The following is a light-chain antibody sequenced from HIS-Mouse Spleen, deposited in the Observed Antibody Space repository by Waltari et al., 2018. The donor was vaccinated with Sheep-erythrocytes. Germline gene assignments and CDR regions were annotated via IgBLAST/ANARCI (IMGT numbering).Light chain of an antibody. CDR1: SRVVGGCNY. V-gene: IGLV2-11*01. Sequence: QSALTQPRSVSGSPGPTVTISCTGTSRVVGGCNYVSWYQQYPGKAPKLMIYDVSKRPSGVPDRFSGSKSGNTASLTIAGLQAEDEADYYCCSYAGSYNHVFATGTKVTVL. J-gene: IGLJ1*01. CDR2: DVS. CDR3: CSYAGSYNHV.